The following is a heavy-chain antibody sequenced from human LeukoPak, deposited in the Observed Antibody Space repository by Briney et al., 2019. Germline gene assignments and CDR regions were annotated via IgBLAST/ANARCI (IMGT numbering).Heavy chain of an antibody. J-gene: IGHJ4*02. CDR2: ISGSGGST. Sequence: PGGSLRLSCAASGFTFSSYAMSWVRQAPGKGLEWVSAISGSGGSTYYADSVKGRFTISRDNSKNTLYLQMNSLRAEDTAVYYCAKGQKVTSYTRVTAPYYFDYWGQGTLVTVSS. CDR3: AKGQKVTSYTRVTAPYYFDY. V-gene: IGHV3-23*01. CDR1: GFTFSSYA. D-gene: IGHD2-21*02.